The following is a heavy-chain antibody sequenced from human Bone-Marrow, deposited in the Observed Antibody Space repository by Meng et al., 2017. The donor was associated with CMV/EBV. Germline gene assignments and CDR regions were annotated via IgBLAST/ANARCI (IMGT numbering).Heavy chain of an antibody. V-gene: IGHV4-61*01. CDR1: GGSVSSGYYH. Sequence: GSLRLSCTVSGGSVSSGYYHWNWIRQPPGKGLEWIGQTIDGALINYNPSLQSRLIISVDTSKNQFSLDLNSVTAADTAVYYCAGLIAGLSGRGPWGQGTLVIVSS. CDR3: AGLIAGLSGRGP. J-gene: IGHJ5*02. D-gene: IGHD6-13*01. CDR2: TIDGALI.